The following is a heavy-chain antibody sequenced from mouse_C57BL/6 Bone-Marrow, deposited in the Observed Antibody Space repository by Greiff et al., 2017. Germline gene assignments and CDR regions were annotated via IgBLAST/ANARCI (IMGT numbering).Heavy chain of an antibody. CDR3: ARARGNYPYYFDY. CDR2: INYDGSST. Sequence: EVKLMESEGGLVQPGSSMKLSCTASGFTFSDYYMAWVRQVPEKGLEWVANINYDGSSTYYLDSLKSRFIISRDNAKNILYLQMSSLKSEDTATYYCARARGNYPYYFDYWGQGTTLTVSS. V-gene: IGHV5-16*01. J-gene: IGHJ2*01. D-gene: IGHD2-1*01. CDR1: GFTFSDYY.